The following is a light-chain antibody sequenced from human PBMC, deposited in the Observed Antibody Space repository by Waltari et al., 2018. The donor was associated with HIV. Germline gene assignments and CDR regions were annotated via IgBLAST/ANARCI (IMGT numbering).Light chain of an antibody. V-gene: IGLV6-57*03. CDR3: QSYDTSNSHWV. Sequence: FILTQPHSVSGSPGKTVNISCTRSSCSIASHYVQWFQQRPGSAPINVIYQNNQRASGVADRFSGSIDRSSNSASLTISGLKTEDEADFFCQSYDTSNSHWVFGGGTKLTVL. CDR2: QNN. CDR1: SCSIASHY. J-gene: IGLJ3*02.